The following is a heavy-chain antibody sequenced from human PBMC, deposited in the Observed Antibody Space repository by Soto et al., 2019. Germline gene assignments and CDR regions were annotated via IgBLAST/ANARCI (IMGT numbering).Heavy chain of an antibody. CDR1: GFTFTSYG. CDR3: ARGDTSGYYPFDY. D-gene: IGHD3-22*01. Sequence: GGSLRLSCAASGFTFTSYGFHWVRQAPGKGLEWVAVLSYDGSKRYYADSVKGRFTISRDTSKNTVYMEMNSLITDDTALYYCARGDTSGYYPFDYWGQGTLVTVS. CDR2: LSYDGSKR. J-gene: IGHJ4*02. V-gene: IGHV3-30-3*01.